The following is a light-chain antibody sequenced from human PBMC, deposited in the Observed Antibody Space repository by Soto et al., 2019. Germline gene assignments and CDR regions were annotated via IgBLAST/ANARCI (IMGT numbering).Light chain of an antibody. V-gene: IGLV2-14*01. J-gene: IGLJ1*01. Sequence: QSALTQPASVSGSPGQSITISCTGTSSDVGGYNYVSWYQQNPGKPPKLMIYEVSNRPSGVSNRFSGSKSGNTASLTISGLQAEDEADYYCSSYTSSSIDYVFGTGTKVTVL. CDR3: SSYTSSSIDYV. CDR1: SSDVGGYNY. CDR2: EVS.